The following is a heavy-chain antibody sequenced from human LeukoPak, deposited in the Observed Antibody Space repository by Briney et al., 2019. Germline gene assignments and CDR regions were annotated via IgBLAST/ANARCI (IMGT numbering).Heavy chain of an antibody. D-gene: IGHD3-10*01. CDR2: IIPIFGTA. CDR1: GGTFSRYA. Sequence: GASVKVSCKASGGTFSRYAISWVRQAPGQGLEWMGGIIPIFGTANYAQKFQGRVTITADESTSTAYMELSSLRSEDTAVYYCARVCQWYYGSGSSGDYYGMDVWGQGTTVTVSS. CDR3: ARVCQWYYGSGSSGDYYGMDV. J-gene: IGHJ6*02. V-gene: IGHV1-69*13.